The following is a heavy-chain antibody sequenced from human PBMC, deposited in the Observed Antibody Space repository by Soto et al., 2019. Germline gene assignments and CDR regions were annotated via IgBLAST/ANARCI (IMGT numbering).Heavy chain of an antibody. V-gene: IGHV4-59*01. J-gene: IGHJ5*02. CDR1: GGSISSYY. CDR2: IYNSGST. D-gene: IGHD3-22*01. CDR3: ARDSSGYYWFDP. Sequence: SETLSLTCTVSGGSISSYYWNWIRKPPGKGLEWIGYIYNSGSTKYNPSLKSRVTISVDTSKNQFSLKLSSVTAADTAMYYCARDSSGYYWFDPWGQGTLVTVS.